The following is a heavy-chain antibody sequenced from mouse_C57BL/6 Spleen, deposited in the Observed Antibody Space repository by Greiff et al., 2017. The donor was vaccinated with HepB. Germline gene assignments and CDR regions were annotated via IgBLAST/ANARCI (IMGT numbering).Heavy chain of an antibody. CDR2: ISSGGDYI. D-gene: IGHD2-4*01. CDR1: GFTFSSYA. V-gene: IGHV5-9-1*02. J-gene: IGHJ3*01. CDR3: TRAGNDYDGFAY. Sequence: EVQLVESGEGLVKPGGSLKLSCAASGFTFSSYAMSWVRQTPEKRLEWVAYISSGGDYIYYADTVKGRFTISRDNARNTLYLRMSSLKSEDTAMYYCTRAGNDYDGFAYWGQGTLVTVSA.